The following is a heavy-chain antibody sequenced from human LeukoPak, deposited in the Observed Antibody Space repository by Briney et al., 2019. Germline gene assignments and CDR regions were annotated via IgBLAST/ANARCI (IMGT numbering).Heavy chain of an antibody. CDR1: GFTFSSYW. D-gene: IGHD4-17*01. J-gene: IGHJ5*02. V-gene: IGHV3-7*04. Sequence: GGSLRLSCAVSGFTFSSYWMSWLRQAPGKGLEWVANIKQDGSEKYYVESVRGRFTISRDNSKNSLYLEMNSLRAEDTAFYYCAWDQDYVGYPPDHWGQGTLVTVSS. CDR3: AWDQDYVGYPPDH. CDR2: IKQDGSEK.